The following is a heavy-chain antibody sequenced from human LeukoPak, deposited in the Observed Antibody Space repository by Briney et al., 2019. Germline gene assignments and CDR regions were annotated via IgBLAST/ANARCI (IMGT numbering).Heavy chain of an antibody. V-gene: IGHV3-43*02. CDR3: AGATAACTSGWYNC. J-gene: IGHJ4*02. D-gene: IGHD6-19*01. CDR2: ISGDGRST. Sequence: PGGSLRLSCAASGFTFDDYALHWVRQAPGKGLEWVSLISGDGRSTYYADSVKGRFTISRDNSKNSLYLQMNSLRTEDTALYYCAGATAACTSGWYNCWGQGTLVTVSS. CDR1: GFTFDDYA.